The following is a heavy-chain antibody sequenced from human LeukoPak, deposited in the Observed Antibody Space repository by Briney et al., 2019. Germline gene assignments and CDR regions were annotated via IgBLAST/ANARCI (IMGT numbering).Heavy chain of an antibody. CDR2: INWNGGST. J-gene: IGHJ6*03. Sequence: GGSLRLSCAASGFTFDDYGMSWVRQAPGKGLEWVSGINWNGGSTGYADSVKGRFTISRDNAKNSLYLQMNSLRAEDTAVYYCARDVRYYDSSGYPSRYMDVWGKGTTVTVSS. CDR3: ARDVRYYDSSGYPSRYMDV. V-gene: IGHV3-20*04. D-gene: IGHD3-22*01. CDR1: GFTFDDYG.